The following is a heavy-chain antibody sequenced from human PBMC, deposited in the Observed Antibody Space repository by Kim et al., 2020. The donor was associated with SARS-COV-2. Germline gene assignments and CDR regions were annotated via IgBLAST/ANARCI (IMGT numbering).Heavy chain of an antibody. D-gene: IGHD3-3*01. CDR3: ARDSWYYDFWSGYYPSGGYYYYYYMDV. CDR1: GFTFSSYA. Sequence: GRSLRLSCAASGFTFSSYAMHWVRQAPGKGLEWVAVISYDGSNKYYADSVKGRFTISRDNSKNTLYLQMNSLRAEDTAVYYCARDSWYYDFWSGYYPSGGYYYYYYMDVWGKGTTVTVSS. J-gene: IGHJ6*03. V-gene: IGHV3-30*04. CDR2: ISYDGSNK.